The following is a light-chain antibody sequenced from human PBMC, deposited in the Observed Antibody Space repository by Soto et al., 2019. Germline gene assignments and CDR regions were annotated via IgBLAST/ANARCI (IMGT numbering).Light chain of an antibody. CDR3: SSYTSSSTLAVV. V-gene: IGLV2-14*01. CDR2: DVS. Sequence: QSVLTQPASVSGSPGQSITISCTGTSSDVGGYNYVSWYQQHPGKAPNLMIYDVSNRPSGVSNRFSGSKSGNTASLTISGLQAEDEADYYCSSYTSSSTLAVVFGGGTKVTVL. J-gene: IGLJ2*01. CDR1: SSDVGGYNY.